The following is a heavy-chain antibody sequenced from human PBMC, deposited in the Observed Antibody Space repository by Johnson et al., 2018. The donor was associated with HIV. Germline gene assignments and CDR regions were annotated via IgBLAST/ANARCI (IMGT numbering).Heavy chain of an antibody. CDR3: TRVVVITQEK. Sequence: EVQLVESGGGLVQPGGSLRLSCAASGFTFNNAWMSWVRQAPGKGLEWVGRIKRKTDGGTTDYAAPVKGRFTISRDDSNNMLYLEMNSLKTEDTATYYCTRVVVITQEKWGQGTMVTVSS. D-gene: IGHD3-22*01. J-gene: IGHJ3*01. CDR2: IKRKTDGGTT. V-gene: IGHV3-15*01. CDR1: GFTFNNAW.